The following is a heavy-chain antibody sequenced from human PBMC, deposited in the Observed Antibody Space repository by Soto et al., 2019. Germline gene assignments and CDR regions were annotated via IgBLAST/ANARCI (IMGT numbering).Heavy chain of an antibody. J-gene: IGHJ6*04. Sequence: ASVKVSCKASGYTFTSYYMHWVRQAPGQGLEWMGIINPSGGSTSYAQKFQGRVTMTRDTSTSPVYMELSSLRSEDTAVYYCARDLPPLHRAAAGTSRSYGMDVWGKGTTVTVSS. CDR2: INPSGGST. CDR3: ARDLPPLHRAAAGTSRSYGMDV. D-gene: IGHD6-13*01. V-gene: IGHV1-46*01. CDR1: GYTFTSYY.